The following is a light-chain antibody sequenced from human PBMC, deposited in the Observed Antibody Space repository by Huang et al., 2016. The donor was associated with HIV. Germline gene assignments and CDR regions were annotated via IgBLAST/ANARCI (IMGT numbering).Light chain of an antibody. V-gene: IGKV3-20*01. CDR3: QQYDSSPVT. J-gene: IGKJ4*01. Sequence: EIVLTQSPGTLSLSPGERATLSCRASPSLGSSSLAWYQQKAGQAPRLLMYGASSRATGIPDSFRGSGSGTDFTLSINRLEPEDFAVYYCQQYDSSPVTFGGGTKVEIK. CDR1: PSLGSSS. CDR2: GAS.